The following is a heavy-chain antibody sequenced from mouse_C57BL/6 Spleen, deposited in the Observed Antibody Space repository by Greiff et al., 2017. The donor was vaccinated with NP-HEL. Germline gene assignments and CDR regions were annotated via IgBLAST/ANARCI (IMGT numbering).Heavy chain of an antibody. CDR1: GFTFSSYA. CDR3: ARESVRRDYFDY. CDR2: ISDGGSYT. V-gene: IGHV5-4*01. J-gene: IGHJ2*01. Sequence: EVQRVESGGGLVKPGGSLKLSCAASGFTFSSYAMSWVRQTPEKRLEWVATISDGGSYTYYPDNVKGRFTISRDNAKNNLYLQMSHLKSEDTAMYYCARESVRRDYFDYWGQGTTLTVSS.